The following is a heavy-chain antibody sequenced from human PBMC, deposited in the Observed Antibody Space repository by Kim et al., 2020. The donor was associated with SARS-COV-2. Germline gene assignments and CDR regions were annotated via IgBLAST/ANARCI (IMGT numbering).Heavy chain of an antibody. J-gene: IGHJ6*02. V-gene: IGHV3-30*01. D-gene: IGHD1-26*01. CDR3: AREIVSYYGMDV. Sequence: YSANCEKGRFTDSRDNTKSTLYLQVNSLRAEDTAVYYCAREIVSYYGMDVWGQGTTVTVSS.